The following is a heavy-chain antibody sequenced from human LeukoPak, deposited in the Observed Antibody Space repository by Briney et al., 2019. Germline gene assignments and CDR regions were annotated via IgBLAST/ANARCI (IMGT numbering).Heavy chain of an antibody. V-gene: IGHV4-4*02. CDR3: ARQGVLGEYYYYYMDV. CDR1: GGSISSSNW. Sequence: PSGTLSLTCAVSGGSISSSNWWSWVRQPPGKGLEWIGEIYHSGSTNYNPSLKSRVTISVDKSKKQFSLKLSSVTAADTAVYYCARQGVLGEYYYYYMDVWGKGTTVTISS. D-gene: IGHD4-17*01. J-gene: IGHJ6*03. CDR2: IYHSGST.